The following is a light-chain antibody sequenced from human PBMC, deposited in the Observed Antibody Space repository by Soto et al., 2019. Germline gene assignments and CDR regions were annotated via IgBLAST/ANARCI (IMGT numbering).Light chain of an antibody. J-gene: IGKJ5*01. V-gene: IGKV3-11*01. CDR3: QQHTNWPPGST. CDR1: QSVGSY. CDR2: DAS. Sequence: EIVLTQSPATLSLSPGERATLSCRASQSVGSYLAWYQHKPGQAPRLLIYDASNRATGAPARFSGSGFGTDFTLTISSLEPEDFAVYYCQQHTNWPPGSTFGQGTRLEIK.